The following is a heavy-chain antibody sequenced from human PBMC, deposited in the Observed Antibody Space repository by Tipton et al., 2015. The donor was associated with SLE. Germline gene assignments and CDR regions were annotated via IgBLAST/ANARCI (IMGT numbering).Heavy chain of an antibody. Sequence: SLRLSCAASGFTFSSYWMSWVRQAPGKGLEWVSSISSSSSYIYYADSVKGRFTISRDNAKNSLYLQMNSLRAEDTAVYYCARGAPGSYGSVPPNGMDVWGQGTTVTVSS. CDR1: GFTFSSYW. CDR3: ARGAPGSYGSVPPNGMDV. J-gene: IGHJ6*02. CDR2: ISSSSSYI. V-gene: IGHV3-21*01. D-gene: IGHD5-18*01.